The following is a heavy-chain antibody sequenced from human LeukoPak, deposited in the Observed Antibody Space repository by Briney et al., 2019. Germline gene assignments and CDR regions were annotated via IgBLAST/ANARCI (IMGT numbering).Heavy chain of an antibody. CDR2: IWYDGSNK. J-gene: IGHJ4*02. CDR1: GFTFSSYG. CDR3: AKSGSYGYSYFDY. Sequence: PGRSLRLSCAASGFTFSSYGMHWVRQAPGKGLEWVAVIWYDGSNKYYADSVKGRFTISRENSKNTLYLQMNSLRAEDTAVYYCAKSGSYGYSYFDYWGQGTLVTVSS. V-gene: IGHV3-33*06. D-gene: IGHD5-18*01.